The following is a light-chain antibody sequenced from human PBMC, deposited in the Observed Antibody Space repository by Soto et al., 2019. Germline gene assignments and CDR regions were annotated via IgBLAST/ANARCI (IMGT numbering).Light chain of an antibody. Sequence: DIKMTQSPSTLSGSVGDRVTITCRASQTISSWLAWYQQKPGKAPKLLIYKASTLKSGVPSRFSGSGSGTEFTLTISSLQPYDFATYYCQHYNSYSDAFGQGTKVELK. V-gene: IGKV1-5*03. CDR1: QTISSW. CDR2: KAS. CDR3: QHYNSYSDA. J-gene: IGKJ1*01.